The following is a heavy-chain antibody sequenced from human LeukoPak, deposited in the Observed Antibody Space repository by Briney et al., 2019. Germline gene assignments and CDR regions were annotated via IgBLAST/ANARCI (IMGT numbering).Heavy chain of an antibody. V-gene: IGHV4-4*02. CDR2: IHRDGRT. CDR1: GVSISSSEW. CDR3: GKTDIFNTIDY. D-gene: IGHD3-9*01. Sequence: PSGTLSLTCAVSGVSISSSEWWIWVRQPPGQGLEWIGEIHRDGRTRYNPSLKSRVTMSMDYSKNQFSLSVTSVTAADTAIYYCGKTDIFNTIDYWGPESLVTVSS. J-gene: IGHJ4*02.